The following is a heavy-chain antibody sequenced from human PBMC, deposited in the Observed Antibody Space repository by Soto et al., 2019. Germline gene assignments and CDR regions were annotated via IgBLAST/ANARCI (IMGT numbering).Heavy chain of an antibody. Sequence: LTCTVSGGSVSSGGYFWSWIRQRPGKGLEWLGYIHYNGSTYYNPSLKRRVAISEDTSKNQFSLKLRSVTAADTAVYYCARGGGRDYFSTRFDYWGQGTPVTVSS. J-gene: IGHJ4*02. CDR1: GGSVSSGGYF. CDR3: ARGGGRDYFSTRFDY. CDR2: IHYNGST. D-gene: IGHD3-3*01. V-gene: IGHV4-31*02.